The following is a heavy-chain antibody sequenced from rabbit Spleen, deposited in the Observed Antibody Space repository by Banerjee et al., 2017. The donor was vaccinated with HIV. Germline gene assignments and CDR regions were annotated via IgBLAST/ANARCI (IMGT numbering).Heavy chain of an antibody. J-gene: IGHJ4*01. D-gene: IGHD8-1*01. V-gene: IGHV1S40*01. CDR1: GFSFSSSDW. Sequence: QSLEESGGDLVKPGASLTLTCTASGFSFSSSDWIYWVRQAPGKGLEWIGYIDPVFGITYYANWVNGRFSISRENAQNTVLLQMTSLTAADTATYFCARDGAGGSYFALWGPGTLVTVS. CDR3: ARDGAGGSYFAL. CDR2: IDPVFGIT.